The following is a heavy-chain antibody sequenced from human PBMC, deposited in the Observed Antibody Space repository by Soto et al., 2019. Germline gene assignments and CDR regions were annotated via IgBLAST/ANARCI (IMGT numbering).Heavy chain of an antibody. V-gene: IGHV3-33*01. CDR2: IWYDGSNK. J-gene: IGHJ6*02. CDR1: GFTFSSYG. CDR3: ARDMEESITIFGVAPDSYYGMDV. Sequence: PGGSLRLSCAASGFTFSSYGMHWVRQAPGKGLEWVAVIWYDGSNKYYADSVKGRFTISRDNSKNTLYLQMNSLRAEDTAVYYCARDMEESITIFGVAPDSYYGMDVWGQGTTVTVSS. D-gene: IGHD3-3*01.